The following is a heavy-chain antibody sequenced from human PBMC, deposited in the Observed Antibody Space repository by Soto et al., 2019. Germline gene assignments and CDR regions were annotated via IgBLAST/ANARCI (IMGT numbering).Heavy chain of an antibody. CDR1: GFTFSNYG. Sequence: PGGSLRLSCGASGFTFSNYGMTWVRQAPGKGLEWVSSITASSGATYYPDSVKGRFTISRGSSQNTLYLQMNSLRVDDTAIYFCAKNQWELLHWGQGTLVTVSS. V-gene: IGHV3-23*01. CDR3: AKNQWELLH. J-gene: IGHJ4*02. CDR2: ITASSGAT. D-gene: IGHD1-26*01.